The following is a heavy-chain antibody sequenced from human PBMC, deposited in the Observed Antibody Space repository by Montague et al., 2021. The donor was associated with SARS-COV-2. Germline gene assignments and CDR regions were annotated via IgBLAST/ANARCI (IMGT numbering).Heavy chain of an antibody. CDR1: GDSVSSNIAT. CDR3: ARAYCGGDCYLYWYFDL. V-gene: IGHV6-1*01. Sequence: CAISGDSVSSNIATWNWIRQSPSRGLEWLGRTYYRSKWYNDYAVSVKSRVIINPDTSNNRISLQLNSVTPEDMAVYYCARAYCGGDCYLYWYFDLWGRGTLVTVSS. J-gene: IGHJ2*01. D-gene: IGHD2-21*02. CDR2: TYYRSKWYN.